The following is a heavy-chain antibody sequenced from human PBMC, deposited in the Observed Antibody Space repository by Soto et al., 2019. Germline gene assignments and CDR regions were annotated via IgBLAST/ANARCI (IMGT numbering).Heavy chain of an antibody. J-gene: IGHJ4*02. Sequence: GGSLRVSSAASDVTISSYGMSWVRQAPGKGLEWVSVISGSGGAYYADSVKGRFTISRDNSKNTLYLQMNSLRVEDTAVYYCAKGVNYDILAGYYYYWGQGTLVTVSS. CDR1: DVTISSYG. CDR2: ISGSGGA. V-gene: IGHV3-23*01. D-gene: IGHD3-9*01. CDR3: AKGVNYDILAGYYYY.